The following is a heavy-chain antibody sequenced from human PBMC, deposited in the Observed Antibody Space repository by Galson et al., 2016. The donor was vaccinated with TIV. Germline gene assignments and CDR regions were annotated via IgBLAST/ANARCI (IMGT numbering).Heavy chain of an antibody. CDR3: VRAGSGWYELDY. CDR2: ITTTVPNT. D-gene: IGHD6-19*01. Sequence: SLRLSCAASGFTFRSYTMNWVRQAPGKGLEWVSAITTTVPNTSYADSLKGRFTISRDNAKNSLFLQMNSLRVEDTGVYYCVRAGSGWYELDYWGQGTLVTVSS. CDR1: GFTFRSYT. J-gene: IGHJ4*02. V-gene: IGHV3-21*01.